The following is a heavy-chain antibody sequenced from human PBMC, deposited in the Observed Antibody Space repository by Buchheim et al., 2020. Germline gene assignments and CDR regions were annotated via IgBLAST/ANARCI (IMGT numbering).Heavy chain of an antibody. J-gene: IGHJ6*02. CDR2: ISSSGSTK. CDR1: GFTFSSFE. Sequence: EVQLVESGGGLVLPGGSLRLSCAVAGFTFSSFEMNWVRQAPGKGLEWVSYISSSGSTKYYADSVKGRLNISRDNAENSMYLQMNSLRVEDTAAYYCASLKGRTGTGYGMDVWGQGTT. CDR3: ASLKGRTGTGYGMDV. V-gene: IGHV3-48*03. D-gene: IGHD1-1*01.